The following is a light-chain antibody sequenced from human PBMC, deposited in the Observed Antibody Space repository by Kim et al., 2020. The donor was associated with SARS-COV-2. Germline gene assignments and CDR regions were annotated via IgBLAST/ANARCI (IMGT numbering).Light chain of an antibody. CDR2: SNN. V-gene: IGLV1-47*02. Sequence: GQSVTLSRSGSSSNLESNYVYWYQQLPGTAPKLLIYSNNQRPSGVPDRFSGSKSGTSASLAISGLRSEDEADYYCAAWDDSLSVGVFGGGTQLTVL. J-gene: IGLJ3*02. CDR1: SSNLESNY. CDR3: AAWDDSLSVGV.